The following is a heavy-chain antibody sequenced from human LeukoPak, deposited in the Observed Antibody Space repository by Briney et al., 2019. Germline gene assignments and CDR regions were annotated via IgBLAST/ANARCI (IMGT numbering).Heavy chain of an antibody. Sequence: GGSLRLSCAASGFSFSNYGMHWVRQAPGKGLEWVAFIRYDGSNEYYADSVKGRFTISRDNSKNTLYLQMKSLRAEDTAVYYCAKGGGYEAQYYYYYLDVWGKGTTVTISS. CDR2: IRYDGSNE. CDR3: AKGGGYEAQYYYYYLDV. D-gene: IGHD5-12*01. V-gene: IGHV3-30*02. J-gene: IGHJ6*03. CDR1: GFSFSNYG.